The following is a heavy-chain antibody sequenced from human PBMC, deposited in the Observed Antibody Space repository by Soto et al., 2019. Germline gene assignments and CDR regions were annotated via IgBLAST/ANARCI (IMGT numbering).Heavy chain of an antibody. CDR1: GYSFTSYW. CDR3: ARHRTYCSSTSCYTTHYFDY. Sequence: GESLKISCKGSGYSFTSYWIGWVRQIPGKDLEWMGIIYPGDSDTRYSPSFQGQVTISADKSISTAYLQWSSLKASETAMYYCARHRTYCSSTSCYTTHYFDYWGQGTLVTVSS. D-gene: IGHD2-2*02. J-gene: IGHJ4*02. V-gene: IGHV5-51*01. CDR2: IYPGDSDT.